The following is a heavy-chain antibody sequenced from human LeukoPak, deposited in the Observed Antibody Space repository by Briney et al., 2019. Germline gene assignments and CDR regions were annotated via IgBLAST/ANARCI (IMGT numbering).Heavy chain of an antibody. CDR1: GFTFSSYE. D-gene: IGHD1-14*01. CDR2: ISSSGSTI. J-gene: IGHJ4*02. Sequence: PGGSLRLSCAAPGFTFSSYETNWVRQAPGKGLEWVSYISSSGSTIYYADSVKGRFTISRDNAKNSLYLQMNSLRAEDTAVYYCARDNQGFDYWGQGTLVTVSS. CDR3: ARDNQGFDY. V-gene: IGHV3-48*03.